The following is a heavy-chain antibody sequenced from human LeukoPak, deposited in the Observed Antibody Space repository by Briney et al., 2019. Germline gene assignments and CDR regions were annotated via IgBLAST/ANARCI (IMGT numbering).Heavy chain of an antibody. J-gene: IGHJ4*02. CDR1: GFSFSSYW. V-gene: IGHV3-7*01. CDR2: IQQDGSDK. Sequence: GGSLRLSCAASGFSFSSYWMSWVRQAPGKGLEWVANIQQDGSDKYYVDSVKGRFTISRDNAKNSVYLQMNSLRVEDTAVYYCARDGYGIDYWGQGTLVTVSS. D-gene: IGHD2-15*01. CDR3: ARDGYGIDY.